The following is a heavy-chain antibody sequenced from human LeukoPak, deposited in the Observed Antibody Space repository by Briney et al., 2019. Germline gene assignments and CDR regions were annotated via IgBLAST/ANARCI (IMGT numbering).Heavy chain of an antibody. Sequence: GGSLRLSCEASVFTFSNYAMTWVRQAPGKGLEWVSTVSSTGGSTYYADSAKGRLTISRDNSKSTLYLQMNSLRAEDTALYYCAKGQFGSAFSFDYWGQGTLVTVSS. V-gene: IGHV3-23*01. CDR2: VSSTGGST. CDR1: VFTFSNYA. J-gene: IGHJ4*02. D-gene: IGHD6-6*01. CDR3: AKGQFGSAFSFDY.